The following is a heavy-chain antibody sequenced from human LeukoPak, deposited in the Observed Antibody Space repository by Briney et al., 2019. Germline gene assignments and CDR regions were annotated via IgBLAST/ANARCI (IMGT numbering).Heavy chain of an antibody. CDR2: IYSDGRT. CDR1: GFSVGSTY. J-gene: IGHJ4*02. CDR3: ARRAGDYSHPYDY. Sequence: GGSLRLACAASGFSVGSTYMSWVRQAPGKGLEWVAVIYSDGRTYYADSVKGRFTISRDNSKNTFHLQMNSLRAEDTAVYYCARRAGDYSHPYDYWGQGTLVTVSS. D-gene: IGHD3-22*01. V-gene: IGHV3-53*01.